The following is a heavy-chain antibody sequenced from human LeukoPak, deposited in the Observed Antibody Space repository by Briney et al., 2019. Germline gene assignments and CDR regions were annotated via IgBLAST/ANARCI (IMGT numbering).Heavy chain of an antibody. J-gene: IGHJ1*01. CDR1: GYTFTGYY. D-gene: IGHD2-15*01. V-gene: IGHV1-2*02. Sequence: EASVKVSCKASGYTFTGYYIHWVRQAPGQGPEWMGWIRPNSGGTNYEQKFQGRVTMTRDTSIRTAYMELSRLRSDDTAVYYCARGDSTEYFQHWGQGTLVTVSS. CDR3: ARGDSTEYFQH. CDR2: IRPNSGGT.